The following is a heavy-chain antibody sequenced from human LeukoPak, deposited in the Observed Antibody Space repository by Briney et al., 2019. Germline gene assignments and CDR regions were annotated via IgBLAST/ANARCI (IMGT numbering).Heavy chain of an antibody. V-gene: IGHV3-43*02. Sequence: GGSLRLSCAASGFTFDDYAMHWVRHAPGKGLEWVSFISGDGGSTYYADSVKGRFTISRDNSKNSLYLQMNSLRTEDTALYYCAKDKWPHRAFDIWGQGTMVTVSS. CDR3: AKDKWPHRAFDI. CDR2: ISGDGGST. J-gene: IGHJ3*02. D-gene: IGHD5-12*01. CDR1: GFTFDDYA.